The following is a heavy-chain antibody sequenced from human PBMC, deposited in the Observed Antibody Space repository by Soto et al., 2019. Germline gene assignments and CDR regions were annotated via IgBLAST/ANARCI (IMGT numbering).Heavy chain of an antibody. CDR3: AKGGTGYYYDSSGYLDY. Sequence: EVQLLESGGGLVQPGGSLRLSCAASGFTFSSYAMSWVRQAPGKGLEWVSAISGSGGSTYYADSVKGRFTISRDTSKNTLYLQMNSLRAEDTAVYYCAKGGTGYYYDSSGYLDYWGQGTLVTVSS. V-gene: IGHV3-23*01. CDR1: GFTFSSYA. D-gene: IGHD3-22*01. J-gene: IGHJ4*02. CDR2: ISGSGGST.